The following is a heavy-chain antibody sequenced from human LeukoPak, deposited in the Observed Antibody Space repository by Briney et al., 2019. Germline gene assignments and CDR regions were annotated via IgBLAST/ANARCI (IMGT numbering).Heavy chain of an antibody. J-gene: IGHJ4*02. CDR2: INPNSGDT. D-gene: IGHD7-27*01. Sequence: ASVKVSCKASGYTFTGYYVHWVRQAPRQGLEWMGRINPNSGDTNYAQKFQGRVTMTRNTSISTAYMELTSLRSEDTAVYYCVGGAPNWGFDYWGQGTLVTVSS. V-gene: IGHV1-2*06. CDR1: GYTFTGYY. CDR3: VGGAPNWGFDY.